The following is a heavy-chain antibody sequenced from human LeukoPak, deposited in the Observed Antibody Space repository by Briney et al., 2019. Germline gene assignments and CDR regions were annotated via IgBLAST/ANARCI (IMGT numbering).Heavy chain of an antibody. J-gene: IGHJ6*02. V-gene: IGHV3-74*01. CDR2: INGEGGRI. CDR3: ARDPGYYYYGMDV. Sequence: RGGSLRLSCAVTGFNLRTYWIHWVRHSPGRGLEWVARINGEGGRISYADSVRGRFTISRDNAKNTAYLQMNSLRAEDTALYYCARDPGYYYYGMDVWGQGTTVVVSS. CDR1: GFNLRTYW.